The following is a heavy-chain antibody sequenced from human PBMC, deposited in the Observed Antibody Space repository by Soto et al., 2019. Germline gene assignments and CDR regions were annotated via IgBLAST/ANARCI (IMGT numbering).Heavy chain of an antibody. CDR1: GGSVSSGSYY. Sequence: PSETLSLTCTVSGGSVSSGSYYWSWIRQPPGKGLEWIGYIYYSGSTNYNPSLKSRVTISVDTSKNQFSLKLSSVTAADTAVYYCARAPGDYGRRRFDPWGQGTLVTVSS. CDR2: IYYSGST. D-gene: IGHD4-17*01. V-gene: IGHV4-61*01. CDR3: ARAPGDYGRRRFDP. J-gene: IGHJ5*02.